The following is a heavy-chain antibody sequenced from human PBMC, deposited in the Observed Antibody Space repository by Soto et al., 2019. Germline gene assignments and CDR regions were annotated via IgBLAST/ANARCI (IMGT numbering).Heavy chain of an antibody. CDR3: ARGPRIYDFWSGYYNWFDP. V-gene: IGHV1-69*13. J-gene: IGHJ5*02. D-gene: IGHD3-3*01. CDR2: IIPIFGTA. Sequence: SVKVSCKASGGTFSSYAISWVRQAPGQGLEWMGGIIPIFGTANYAQKFQGRVTITADESTSTAYMELSSLRSEDTAVYYCARGPRIYDFWSGYYNWFDPRGQGTLVTVSS. CDR1: GGTFSSYA.